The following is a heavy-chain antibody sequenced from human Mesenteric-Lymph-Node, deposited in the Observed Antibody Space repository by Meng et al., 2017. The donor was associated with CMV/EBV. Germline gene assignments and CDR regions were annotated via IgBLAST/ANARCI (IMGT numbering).Heavy chain of an antibody. J-gene: IGHJ6*02. V-gene: IGHV4-34*01. Sequence: GSLRLSCAVYGGSFSGYYWSWIRQPPGKGLEWIGEINHSGSTNYNPSLKSRVTISVDTSKNQVSLKLSSVTAADTAVYYCARYHYYYYGMDVWGQGTTVTVSS. CDR2: INHSGST. CDR1: GGSFSGYY. CDR3: ARYHYYYYGMDV.